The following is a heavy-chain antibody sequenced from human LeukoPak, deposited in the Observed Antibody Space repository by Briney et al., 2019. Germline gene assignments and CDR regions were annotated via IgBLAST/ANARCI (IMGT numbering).Heavy chain of an antibody. CDR2: ISYDGSNK. Sequence: GALRLSCAASGFTFSSYSMNWVRQAPGKGLEWVAVISYDGSNKYYADSVKGRFTISRDNSKNTLYLQMNSLRAEDTAVYYCAKEGGDYPKMYYYYYYMDVWGKGTTVTVSS. CDR1: GFTFSSYS. J-gene: IGHJ6*03. CDR3: AKEGGDYPKMYYYYYYMDV. D-gene: IGHD4-17*01. V-gene: IGHV3-30*18.